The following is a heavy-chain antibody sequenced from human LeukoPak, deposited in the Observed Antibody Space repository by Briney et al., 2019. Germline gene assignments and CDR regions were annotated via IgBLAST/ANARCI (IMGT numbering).Heavy chain of an antibody. D-gene: IGHD3-3*01. V-gene: IGHV3-23*01. Sequence: PGGSLRLSCAASGFTFSSYAMSWVRQAPGKGLEWVSAISGSGGSTYYADSVKGRFTISRDNSKNTLYLQMNSLRAEDTAVYYCARDHYDFLPTEYYYYGMDVWGQGTTVTVSS. J-gene: IGHJ6*02. CDR3: ARDHYDFLPTEYYYYGMDV. CDR2: ISGSGGST. CDR1: GFTFSSYA.